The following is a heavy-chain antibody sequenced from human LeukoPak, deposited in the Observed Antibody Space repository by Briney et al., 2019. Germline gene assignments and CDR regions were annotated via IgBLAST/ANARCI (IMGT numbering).Heavy chain of an antibody. CDR1: GYTFTGYY. Sequence: ASVKVSCKASGYTFTGYYMHWVRQAPGQGLEWMGWINPNSGGTNYAQKFQGRVTMTRDTSISTAYMELSRLRSDDTAVYYCAGSKGYSGYGEFDYWGQGTLVTVSS. CDR2: INPNSGGT. V-gene: IGHV1-2*02. D-gene: IGHD5-12*01. CDR3: AGSKGYSGYGEFDY. J-gene: IGHJ4*02.